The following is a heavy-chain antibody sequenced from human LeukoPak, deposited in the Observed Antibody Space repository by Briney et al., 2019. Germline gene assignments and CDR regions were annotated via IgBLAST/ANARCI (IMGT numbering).Heavy chain of an antibody. V-gene: IGHV3-33*01. Sequence: GGSLRLSCAASGFTFSSSGMHWVRQAPGKGLEWVAVIWYDGSNKYYADSVKGRFTISRDNSKNTLYLQMNSLRAEDTAVYYCASHHSSSTPRFDYWGQGTLVTVSS. CDR3: ASHHSSSTPRFDY. J-gene: IGHJ4*02. D-gene: IGHD6-6*01. CDR1: GFTFSSSG. CDR2: IWYDGSNK.